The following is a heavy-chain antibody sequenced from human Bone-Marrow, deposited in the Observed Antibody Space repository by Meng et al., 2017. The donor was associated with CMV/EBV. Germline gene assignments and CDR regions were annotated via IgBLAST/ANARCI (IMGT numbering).Heavy chain of an antibody. CDR2: ISTSGSTM. Sequence: GESLKISCAASGFTFDDYAMHWVRQAPGQGLEWVSYISTSGSTMYYADSVKGRFTVSRDNAKNSLYLQMNSLRAEDTAVYYCARNGQKTGTPSNYWGQGTLVTVSS. CDR1: GFTFDDYA. V-gene: IGHV3-48*03. J-gene: IGHJ4*02. D-gene: IGHD1-1*01. CDR3: ARNGQKTGTPSNY.